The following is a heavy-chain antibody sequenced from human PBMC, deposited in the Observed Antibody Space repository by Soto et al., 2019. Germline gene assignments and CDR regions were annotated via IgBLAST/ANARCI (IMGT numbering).Heavy chain of an antibody. Sequence: ASVKVSCKASCNTFASHGFTWARQDPGQGREWMRWISGFNGQTNDELNFQAGHTLTTDASTSPAYMVLRSMRSDDTSEHHCGRVSSRGVAVDRDYWGQGKLVHVSS. D-gene: IGHD6-19*01. CDR1: CNTFASHG. V-gene: IGHV1-18*04. CDR2: ISGFNGQT. CDR3: GRVSSRGVAVDRDY. J-gene: IGHJ4*02.